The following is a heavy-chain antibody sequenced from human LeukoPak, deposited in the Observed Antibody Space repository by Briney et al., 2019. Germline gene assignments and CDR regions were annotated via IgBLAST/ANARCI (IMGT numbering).Heavy chain of an antibody. V-gene: IGHV3-23*01. CDR2: ISDTGGTT. Sequence: GGSLRLSCAASGFTFSNYGMSWVRQAPGKGLEWVSGISDTGGTTHYADSVKGRFTISRDNAKNSLYLQMNSLRAEDTAVYYCARDRSGFYSVDYWGQGTLVTVSS. D-gene: IGHD5-12*01. J-gene: IGHJ4*02. CDR1: GFTFSNYG. CDR3: ARDRSGFYSVDY.